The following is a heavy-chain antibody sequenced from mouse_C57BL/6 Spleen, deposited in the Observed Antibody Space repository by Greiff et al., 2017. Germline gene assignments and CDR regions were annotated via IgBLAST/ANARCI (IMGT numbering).Heavy chain of an antibody. Sequence: QVQLQQPVAELVKPGASVKLSCKASGYNFTSNWMHWVTPRPGRGLEWIGRIDPNSGGTKYNEKFKSKATLTVDNPTSTAYMQLSSLTSEDAAVYYCARNDLLWAMDYWGQGTSVTVSS. V-gene: IGHV1-72*01. D-gene: IGHD2-1*01. CDR2: IDPNSGGT. J-gene: IGHJ4*01. CDR3: ARNDLLWAMDY. CDR1: GYNFTSNW.